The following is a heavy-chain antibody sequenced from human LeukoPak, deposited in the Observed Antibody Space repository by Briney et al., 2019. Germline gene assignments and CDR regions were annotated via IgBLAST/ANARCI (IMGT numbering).Heavy chain of an antibody. CDR2: ISAYNGNT. CDR3: ARTAIVLVPAASDY. J-gene: IGHJ4*02. CDR1: GYTFTSYG. Sequence: ASVKVSCKASGYTFTSYGISWVRQAPGQGLEWMGWISAYNGNTNYAQKLQGRVTMTTDTSTSTAYMELRSLRCDDTAVYYCARTAIVLVPAASDYWGQGTLVTVSS. V-gene: IGHV1-18*01. D-gene: IGHD2-2*01.